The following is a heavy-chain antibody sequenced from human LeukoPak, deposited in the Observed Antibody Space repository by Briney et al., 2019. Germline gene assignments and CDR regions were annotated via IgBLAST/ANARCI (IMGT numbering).Heavy chain of an antibody. J-gene: IGHJ4*02. V-gene: IGHV6-1*01. CDR2: TYYRSKWSF. Sequence: SQTLSLTCAISGDSIFTNNVAWNWIRQSPSRSLEWLGRTYYRSKWSFDYAVSVKSRITINADTSKNQFSLQLSSVTPEDTAVYHCARGKYTSFDNWGQGTLVTVSS. CDR3: ARGKYTSFDN. D-gene: IGHD6-6*01. CDR1: GDSIFTNNVA.